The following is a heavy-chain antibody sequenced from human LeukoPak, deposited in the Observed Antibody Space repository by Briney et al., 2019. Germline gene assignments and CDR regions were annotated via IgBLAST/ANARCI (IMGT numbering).Heavy chain of an antibody. CDR1: GFTFSSYW. J-gene: IGHJ4*02. V-gene: IGHV3-74*01. D-gene: IGHD4-23*01. CDR3: ARGWPHGNDY. Sequence: GGSLRLSCAASGFTFSSYWMNWVRQAPGKGLVWVSRIASDGSSTTYADSVKGRFSISRDNAKNTLYLQMNSLRVDDTAVYYCARGWPHGNDYWGQGTLVTVSS. CDR2: IASDGSST.